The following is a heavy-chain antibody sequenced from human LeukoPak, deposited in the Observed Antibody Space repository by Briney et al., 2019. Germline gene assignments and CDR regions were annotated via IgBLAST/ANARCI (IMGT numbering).Heavy chain of an antibody. J-gene: IGHJ3*01. CDR1: GGSISSYY. D-gene: IGHD6-19*01. Sequence: SETLSLTCTVSGGSISSYYWSWIRQPPGKGLEWIGYIHYSGSTNYSPSLKSRVTISVDTSKNRFSLRLTSLTAADTAVYFCAGGGWSFDAFDFWGQGSMVTVSS. CDR2: IHYSGST. CDR3: AGGGWSFDAFDF. V-gene: IGHV4-59*08.